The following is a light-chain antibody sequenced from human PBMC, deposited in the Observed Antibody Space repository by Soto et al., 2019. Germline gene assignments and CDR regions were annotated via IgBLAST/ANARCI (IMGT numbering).Light chain of an antibody. J-gene: IGKJ1*01. V-gene: IGKV1-5*03. CDR3: QHYIGNSKA. CDR2: KAS. CDR1: QSISSC. Sequence: DIQMTQSPSTMSEYLGVRVTITCRASQSISSCLAWYQQEPGKAPKLLIYKASTLHRGVPSRFSASGSGTELTLPINTLHPDQAAPYYCQHYIGNSKAFGQGTKV.